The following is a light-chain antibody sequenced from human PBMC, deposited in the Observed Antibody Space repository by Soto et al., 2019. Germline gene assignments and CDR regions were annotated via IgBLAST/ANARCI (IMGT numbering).Light chain of an antibody. CDR1: NFETKR. Sequence: SYELSQPPSVSVAPGHTARISCARANFETKRVHWYQQRPGQAPILVVYDNNDRPSGISERFTGSNSGNTATLTISRVEAGDEADYYCQVWESFSDHPYVFGGGTKVTVL. CDR3: QVWESFSDHPYV. J-gene: IGLJ1*01. V-gene: IGLV3-21*02. CDR2: DNN.